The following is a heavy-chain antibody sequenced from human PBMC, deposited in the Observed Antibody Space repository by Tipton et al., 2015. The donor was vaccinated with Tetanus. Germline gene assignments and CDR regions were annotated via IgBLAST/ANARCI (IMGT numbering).Heavy chain of an antibody. CDR2: VSSSGST. J-gene: IGHJ6*02. V-gene: IGHV4-59*02. Sequence: TLSLTCSVSGDSGSRHYWSWIRQPPGKGLEWLAYVSSSGSTNSNYSLKSRITVSRDTSKNQFSLKLASVTAADTAVYYCARATPSGSYFVRYYSMDVWGQGTTVVVSS. CDR1: GDSGSRHY. CDR3: ARATPSGSYFVRYYSMDV. D-gene: IGHD3-22*01.